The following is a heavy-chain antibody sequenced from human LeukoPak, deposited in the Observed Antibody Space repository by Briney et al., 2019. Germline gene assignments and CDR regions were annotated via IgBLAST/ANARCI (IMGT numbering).Heavy chain of an antibody. J-gene: IGHJ5*02. CDR1: GASINSGGYY. D-gene: IGHD3-3*01. CDR3: ARGGPSISSCNWFDP. V-gene: IGHV4-31*03. CDR2: IHYSGIT. Sequence: SQTLSLTCTVSGASINSGGYYWSWIRQLPGKGLEWLGYIHYSGITYYNPSLASRLSISVDTSKNQFSLRVASVTAAYTAVYYCARGGPSISSCNWFDPWGQGTLVTVSS.